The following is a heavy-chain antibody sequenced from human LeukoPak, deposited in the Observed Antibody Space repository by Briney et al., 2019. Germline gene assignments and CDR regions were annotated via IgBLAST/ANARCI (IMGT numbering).Heavy chain of an antibody. J-gene: IGHJ3*02. D-gene: IGHD6-6*01. Sequence: AGESLKISCKGSGYSFTSYWIGWVRQMPEKGLEWMGISYPGDSDTRYSPSFQGQVTISADKSISTAYLQWSSLKASDTAMYYCARAIAARNDAFDIWGQGTMVTVSS. V-gene: IGHV5-51*01. CDR1: GYSFTSYW. CDR2: SYPGDSDT. CDR3: ARAIAARNDAFDI.